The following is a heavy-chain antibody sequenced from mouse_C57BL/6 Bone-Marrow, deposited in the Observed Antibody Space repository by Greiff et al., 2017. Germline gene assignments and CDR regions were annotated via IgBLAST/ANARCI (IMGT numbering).Heavy chain of an antibody. V-gene: IGHV14-4*01. J-gene: IGHJ1*03. D-gene: IGHD2-12*01. CDR2: IDPENGDT. CDR3: TFYDGWYFDV. CDR1: GFNIKDDY. Sequence: EVQLVESGAELVRPGASVKLSCTASGFNIKDDYMHWVKQRPEQGLEWIGWIDPENGDTEYASKFQGKATITADTSSNTAYLQLSSLTSEDTAVYYCTFYDGWYFDVWGTGTTVTVSS.